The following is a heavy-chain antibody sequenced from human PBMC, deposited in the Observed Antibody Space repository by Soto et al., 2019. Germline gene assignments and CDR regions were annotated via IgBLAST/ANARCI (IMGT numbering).Heavy chain of an antibody. CDR2: ISYDGSNK. J-gene: IGHJ4*02. D-gene: IGHD2-15*01. Sequence: QVQLVESGGGVVQPGRSLRLSCAASGFTFSSYGMHWVRQAPGKGLEWVAVISYDGSNKYYADSVKGRFTMSRDNSKNTRYLQMNSLRAEDTAVYYCAKELGGYCSGGSCYYFDYWGQGTLVTVSS. CDR1: GFTFSSYG. CDR3: AKELGGYCSGGSCYYFDY. V-gene: IGHV3-30*18.